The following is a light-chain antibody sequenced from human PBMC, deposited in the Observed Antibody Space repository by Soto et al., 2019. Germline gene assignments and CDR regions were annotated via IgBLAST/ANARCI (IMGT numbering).Light chain of an antibody. J-gene: IGKJ5*01. V-gene: IGKV3-15*01. CDR1: QSVSSN. CDR2: GAS. CDR3: QQYNSYIT. Sequence: IVMTQSPATLSVSPWERATLSCRASQSVSSNLAWYQQKPGQAPRLLIYGASTRATGIPARFSGSGSGTEFTLTISSLQPDDFATYYCQQYNSYITFGQGTRLEIK.